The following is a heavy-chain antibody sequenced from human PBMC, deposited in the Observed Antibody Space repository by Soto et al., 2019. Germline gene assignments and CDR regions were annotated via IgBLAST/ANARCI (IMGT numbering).Heavy chain of an antibody. D-gene: IGHD2-2*01. J-gene: IGHJ3*02. CDR2: IKRKIDGETT. V-gene: IGHV3-15*01. CDR3: AVDAQCSSTNCPGAFDI. CDR1: GFTFTDVW. Sequence: EVQLVESGGGLVKPGGSLRLSCAASGFTFTDVWMTWVRQAPGKGLEWVGRIKRKIDGETTDYAAPVKGRFTISRDDLKNPLFLQMNSLKSEDTAVYYCAVDAQCSSTNCPGAFDIWGQGTMVTVSS.